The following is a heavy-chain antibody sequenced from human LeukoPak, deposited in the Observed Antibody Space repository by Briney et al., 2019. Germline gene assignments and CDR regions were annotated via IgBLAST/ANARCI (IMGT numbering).Heavy chain of an antibody. J-gene: IGHJ4*02. CDR3: ARLQPISWAFDY. CDR1: GFTFSTYN. CDR2: ISGSSSTI. V-gene: IGHV3-48*04. Sequence: GGSLRLSCAASGFTFSTYNMNWVRQAPGKGLEWVSFISGSSSTIYYADSVKGRFTVSRDNAKNSLYLQMNSLRAEDTAVYYCARLQPISWAFDYWGQGTLVTVSS. D-gene: IGHD6-13*01.